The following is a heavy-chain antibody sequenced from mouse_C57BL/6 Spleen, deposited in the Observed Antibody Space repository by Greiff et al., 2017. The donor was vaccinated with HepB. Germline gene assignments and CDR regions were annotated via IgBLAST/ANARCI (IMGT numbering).Heavy chain of an antibody. Sequence: VQLQQSGAELVRPGASVKLSCKASGYTFTDYYINWVKQRPGQGLEWIARIYPGSGNTYYNEKFKGKATLTAEKSSSTAYMQLSSLTSEDSAVYFCAREVGRAYYFDYWGQGTTLTVSS. CDR1: GYTFTDYY. CDR2: IYPGSGNT. CDR3: AREVGRAYYFDY. D-gene: IGHD4-1*01. V-gene: IGHV1-76*01. J-gene: IGHJ2*01.